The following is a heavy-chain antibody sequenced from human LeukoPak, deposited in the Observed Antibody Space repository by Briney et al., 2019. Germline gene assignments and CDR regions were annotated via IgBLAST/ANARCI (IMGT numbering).Heavy chain of an antibody. Sequence: GGSLRLSCAASGFTFSSYEMNWVRQAPGKGLEWVSYISSSGSTIYYADSVKGRFTISRDTAKNSLYLQMNSLRAEDTALYHCAKGTSGTYYDPLDYWGQGALVTVSS. CDR2: ISSSGSTI. CDR1: GFTFSSYE. J-gene: IGHJ4*02. CDR3: AKGTSGTYYDPLDY. V-gene: IGHV3-48*03. D-gene: IGHD3-10*01.